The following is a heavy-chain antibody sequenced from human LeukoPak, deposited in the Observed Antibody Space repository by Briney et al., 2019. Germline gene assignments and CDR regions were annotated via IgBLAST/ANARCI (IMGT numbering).Heavy chain of an antibody. V-gene: IGHV3-33*01. Sequence: PGRSLRLSCAASGFTLSSFGMHWVRQAPGRGLEWVAAIWYDSSDRYYADSVKGRFTISRDNSKNTLFLQRNSLRDDDTAVYYCVRGVVVSRFNDFGPWGQASLVVVSS. D-gene: IGHD2-2*01. CDR3: VRGVVVSRFNDFGP. CDR1: GFTLSSFG. CDR2: IWYDSSDR. J-gene: IGHJ5*02.